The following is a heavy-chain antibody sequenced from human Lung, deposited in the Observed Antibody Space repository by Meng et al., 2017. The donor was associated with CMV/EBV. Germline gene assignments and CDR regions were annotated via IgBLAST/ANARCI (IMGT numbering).Heavy chain of an antibody. CDR1: GYSFASYW. CDR2: IYPGDSDT. CDR3: TKACGGDCYAQYYYDVMDV. J-gene: IGHJ6*02. V-gene: IGHV5-51*01. D-gene: IGHD2-21*01. Sequence: GGSLRLSCQGSGYSFASYWIGWVRQMPGKGLEWMGTIYPGDSDTRYSPSFEGQVTISADKSISTAYLQCSSLKASDTAMYYCTKACGGDCYAQYYYDVMDVWGRGTTVTVSS.